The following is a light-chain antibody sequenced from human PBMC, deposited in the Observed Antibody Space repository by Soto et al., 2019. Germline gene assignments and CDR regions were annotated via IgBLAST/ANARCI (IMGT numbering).Light chain of an antibody. CDR2: STS. J-gene: IGLJ1*01. V-gene: IGLV7-43*01. CDR3: LLYYGGAHDV. CDR1: TGAVTSGYY. Sequence: QAVVTQEPSLTVSPGGTVTLTCASSTGAVTSGYYPNWYQQKPGQAPRALIYSTSNQHSWTPARFSGSLLGGKAALTLSGLHPEDDAEYYCLLYYGGAHDVFGTGTKLTVL.